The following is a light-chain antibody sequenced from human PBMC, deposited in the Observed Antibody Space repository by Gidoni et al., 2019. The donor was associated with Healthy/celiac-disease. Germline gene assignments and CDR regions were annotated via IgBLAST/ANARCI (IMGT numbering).Light chain of an antibody. Sequence: IPMTQSPSSLSASVGDRVTITCRASQSISSYLNWYQQKPGKAPKLLIYAASSLQSGVPSRFSGSGSGTDFTLTISSLQPEDFATYYCQQSYSTPYTLGQGTKLEIK. CDR3: QQSYSTPYT. J-gene: IGKJ2*01. CDR1: QSISSY. CDR2: AAS. V-gene: IGKV1-39*01.